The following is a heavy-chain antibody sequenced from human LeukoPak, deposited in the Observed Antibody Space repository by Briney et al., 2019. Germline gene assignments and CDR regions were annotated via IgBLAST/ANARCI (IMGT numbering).Heavy chain of an antibody. CDR2: ISAYNGNT. J-gene: IGHJ4*02. D-gene: IGHD3-22*01. V-gene: IGHV1-18*01. CDR1: GYTFTSYG. CDR3: ARGRPYYYDSSGYYSDY. Sequence: GASVKVSCKASGYTFTSYGISWVRQAPGQGLEWMGWISAYNGNTNYAQKLQGRVTMTTDTSTSTAYMELRSLRSDDTAVYYCARGRPYYYDSSGYYSDYWGRGTLVTVSS.